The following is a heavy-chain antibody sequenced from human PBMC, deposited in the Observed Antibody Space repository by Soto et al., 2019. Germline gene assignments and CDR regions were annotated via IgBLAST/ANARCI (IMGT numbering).Heavy chain of an antibody. CDR1: GFTFSSYS. V-gene: IGHV3-21*01. CDR3: AREQGYGDYDGGY. CDR2: INSSSSYI. J-gene: IGHJ4*02. Sequence: EVQLVESGGGLVKPGGSLRLSCAASGFTFSSYSMNWVRQAPGKGLEWVSSINSSSSYIYYADSVKGRFTISRDNAKNSLYLQMNSLRAEETAVYYCAREQGYGDYDGGYWGQGTLVTVSS. D-gene: IGHD4-17*01.